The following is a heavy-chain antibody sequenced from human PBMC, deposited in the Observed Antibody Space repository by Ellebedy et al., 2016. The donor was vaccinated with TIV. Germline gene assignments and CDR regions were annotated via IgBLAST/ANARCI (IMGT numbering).Heavy chain of an antibody. CDR2: IYQDGSKK. J-gene: IGHJ3*02. D-gene: IGHD4-17*01. CDR1: GFTFSSYW. CDR3: ATDGSYGDYLSPTHAFVI. V-gene: IGHV3-7*01. Sequence: GGSLRLSCTVSGFTFSSYWMSWVRQAPGKGLEWVANIYQDGSKKYYVESVKGRFTVSRDNAKNSLYLQMTSLRADDTAVYYCATDGSYGDYLSPTHAFVIWGQGTMVTVSS.